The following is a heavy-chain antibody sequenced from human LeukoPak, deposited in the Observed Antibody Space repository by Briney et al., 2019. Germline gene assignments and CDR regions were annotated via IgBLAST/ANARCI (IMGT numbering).Heavy chain of an antibody. CDR1: GVAIDSNY. D-gene: IGHD6-6*01. J-gene: IGHJ6*02. CDR3: ARLVSPYRPYYYYGLDV. V-gene: IGHV4-59*08. CDR2: IYYSGST. Sequence: PSLTHGLFVEVPGVAIDSNYRCWTRHPTGKGLEWIGNIYYSGSTNYNPSLKSRVTISGDTSKNQFSLKLSSVTAADTAVYYCARLVSPYRPYYYYGLDVWGQGTTVTVSS.